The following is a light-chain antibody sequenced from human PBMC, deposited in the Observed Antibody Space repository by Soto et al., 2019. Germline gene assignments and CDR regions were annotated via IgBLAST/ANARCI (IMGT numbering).Light chain of an antibody. J-gene: IGKJ4*01. CDR2: AAS. V-gene: IGKV1-39*01. CDR1: QSISNH. Sequence: DIQMTQSPSSLSASVQERFIITCLASQSISNHLNWYQQKPGKAPKLLIFAASSLQSGVPSRFSGSGSGTDFTLTISSLEPEDFAVYYCQQRSNWHVTFGGGTKVDI. CDR3: QQRSNWHVT.